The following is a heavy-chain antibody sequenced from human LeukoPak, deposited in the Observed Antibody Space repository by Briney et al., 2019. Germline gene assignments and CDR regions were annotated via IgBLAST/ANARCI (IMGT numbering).Heavy chain of an antibody. CDR2: IWYDGSNK. V-gene: IGHV3-33*06. CDR1: GFTFSSYG. Sequence: GRSLRLSCAASGFTFSSYGMHWVRQAPGKGLEWVAVIWYDGSNKYYADSVKGRFTISRDNSKNKLYLKMNSLRAEDTAVYYCAKDIVLMVYAIFYYYYMDVWGKGTTVTVSS. J-gene: IGHJ6*03. D-gene: IGHD2-8*01. CDR3: AKDIVLMVYAIFYYYYMDV.